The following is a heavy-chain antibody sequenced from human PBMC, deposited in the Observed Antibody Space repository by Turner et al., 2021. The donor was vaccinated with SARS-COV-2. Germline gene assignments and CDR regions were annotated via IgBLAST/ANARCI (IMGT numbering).Heavy chain of an antibody. CDR2: SSGDGRST. Sequence: EVQLLESGGALVQPGGSLRLPCAASGFAFDTYPVNWDSQPPGRGLQWVSASSGDGRSTFYADSVKGRLTSSRDKSTSTVYLQLESLRVEDTAVYYSAKDMKCFGGEIDYWGQGTVVTV. CDR3: AKDMKCFGGEIDY. CDR1: GFAFDTYP. J-gene: IGHJ4*02. D-gene: IGHD3-3*01. V-gene: IGHV3-23*01.